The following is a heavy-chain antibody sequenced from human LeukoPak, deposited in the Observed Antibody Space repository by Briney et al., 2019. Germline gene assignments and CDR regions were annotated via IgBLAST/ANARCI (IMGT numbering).Heavy chain of an antibody. V-gene: IGHV3-30-3*01. Sequence: GRSLRLSCAASGFTFSSYAMHWVRQAPGKGLEWVAVISYDGSNKYYADSVKGRFTISRDNSKNTLYLQMNSLRAEDTAVYYCARAQSGIAVAGLFDYWGQGTLVTVSS. J-gene: IGHJ4*02. D-gene: IGHD6-19*01. CDR3: ARAQSGIAVAGLFDY. CDR1: GFTFSSYA. CDR2: ISYDGSNK.